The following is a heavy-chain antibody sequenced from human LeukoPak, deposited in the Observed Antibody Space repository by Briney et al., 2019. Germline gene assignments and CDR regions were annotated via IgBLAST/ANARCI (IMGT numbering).Heavy chain of an antibody. CDR2: IIPIFGTA. CDR1: GGTFSSYA. D-gene: IGHD3-16*01. J-gene: IGHJ4*02. V-gene: IGHV1-69*01. Sequence: SVKVSCKASGGTFSSYAISWVRQAPGQGLEWMGGIIPIFGTANYAQKFRGRVTITADESTSTAYMELSSLRSEGTAVYYCANSRFGSFGGGWGQGTLVTVSS. CDR3: ANSRFGSFGGG.